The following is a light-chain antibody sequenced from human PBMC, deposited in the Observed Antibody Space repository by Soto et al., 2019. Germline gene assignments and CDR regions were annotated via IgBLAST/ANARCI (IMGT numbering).Light chain of an antibody. CDR3: QQYNNTPLS. J-gene: IGKJ4*01. CDR1: LSVLHSSIGSND. Sequence: DIVMTQSPDSLAVSLGERATINCKSSLSVLHSSIGSNDLAWYQQIPGLPPTLLIYWASTPETGVPDRFSGSGSGTEYTLTISRLQAEDVVVYYCQQYNNTPLSFGGGTKVEIK. V-gene: IGKV4-1*01. CDR2: WAS.